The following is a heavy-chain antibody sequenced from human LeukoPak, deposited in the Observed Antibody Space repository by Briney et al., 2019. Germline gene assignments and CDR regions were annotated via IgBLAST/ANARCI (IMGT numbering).Heavy chain of an antibody. Sequence: GGSLRLSCAASGFTFSSYGMHWVRQAPGKGLEWVAFIRHDGSNKYYADSVKGRFTISRDSSKNTLYLQMNSLRAEDTAVYYCAKGPAYSSSWYSLLGDYWGQGTLVTVSS. D-gene: IGHD6-13*01. CDR1: GFTFSSYG. CDR2: IRHDGSNK. CDR3: AKGPAYSSSWYSLLGDY. V-gene: IGHV3-30*02. J-gene: IGHJ4*02.